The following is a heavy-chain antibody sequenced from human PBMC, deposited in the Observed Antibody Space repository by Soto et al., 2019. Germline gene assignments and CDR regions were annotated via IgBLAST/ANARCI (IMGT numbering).Heavy chain of an antibody. CDR2: ISGSGANT. J-gene: IGHJ4*02. D-gene: IGHD4-17*01. CDR1: GFTFSNYG. Sequence: EVHLLESGGGMVQPGGSLRLSCAASGFTFSNYGMTWVRQAPGKGLEEVSVISGSGANTYYADAVKGRFTLSRDNSKNTLYLRMNSLRVEDTAVYYCARRDDYGDYLMANWGQGTLVTVSS. V-gene: IGHV3-23*01. CDR3: ARRDDYGDYLMAN.